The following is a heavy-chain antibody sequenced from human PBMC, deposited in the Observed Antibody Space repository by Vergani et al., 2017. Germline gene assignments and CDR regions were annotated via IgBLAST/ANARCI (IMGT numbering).Heavy chain of an antibody. V-gene: IGHV1-2*02. CDR3: ARSHFYGSGWSDYYGMDV. Sequence: QVQLVQSGAEVKKPGASVKVSCKASGYTFTGYYMHWVRQAPGQGLEWMGWINPNSGGTNYAQKFQGRVTMIRDTSSSTAYMELSRLRSDDTAVYYCARSHFYGSGWSDYYGMDVWGQGTTVTVSS. CDR1: GYTFTGYY. D-gene: IGHD6-19*01. CDR2: INPNSGGT. J-gene: IGHJ6*02.